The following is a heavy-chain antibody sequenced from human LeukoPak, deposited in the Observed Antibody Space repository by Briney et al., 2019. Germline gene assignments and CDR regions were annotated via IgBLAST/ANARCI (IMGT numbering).Heavy chain of an antibody. CDR2: IYYSGST. CDR3: ARERSDFRSGYPIYGMDV. V-gene: IGHV4-59*01. J-gene: IGHJ6*02. Sequence: PSETLSLTCTVSGGSISSYYWSWIRQPPGKGLEWIGYIYYSGSTNYNPSLKSRVTISVDTSKNQFSLKLSSVTAADTAVYYCARERSDFRSGYPIYGMDVWGQGTTVTVSS. D-gene: IGHD3-3*01. CDR1: GGSISSYY.